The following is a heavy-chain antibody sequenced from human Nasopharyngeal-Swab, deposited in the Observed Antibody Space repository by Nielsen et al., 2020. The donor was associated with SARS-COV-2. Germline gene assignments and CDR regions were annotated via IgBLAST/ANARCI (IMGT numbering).Heavy chain of an antibody. CDR1: GFTFSSYG. CDR3: AKVLAAAVAYYYGMDV. CDR2: IWYDGSNK. Sequence: GESLKISCAASGFTFSSYGMHWVRQAPGKGLEWVAVIWYDGSNKYYADSVKGRFTISRDNSKNTLYLQMNSLTAEDTAVYYCAKVLAAAVAYYYGMDVWGQGTTVTVSS. D-gene: IGHD6-13*01. J-gene: IGHJ6*02. V-gene: IGHV3-33*06.